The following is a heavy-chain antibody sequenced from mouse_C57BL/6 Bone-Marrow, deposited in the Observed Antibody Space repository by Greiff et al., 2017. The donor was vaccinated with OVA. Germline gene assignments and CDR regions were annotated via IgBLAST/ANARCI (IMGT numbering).Heavy chain of an antibody. J-gene: IGHJ2*01. V-gene: IGHV5-4*01. D-gene: IGHD1-1*01. CDR3: AGPCYGSSCLDY. CDR2: ISDGGSYT. CDR1: GFTFSSYA. Sequence: EVQLLESGAGLVKPGASLKLSCAASGFTFSSYAMSWVRQTPEQGLEWVATISDGGSYTYYPDNVKGRSTISRDKAKYNRYLQMSHLKSEDAAMYYCAGPCYGSSCLDYWGQGTTLTVSS.